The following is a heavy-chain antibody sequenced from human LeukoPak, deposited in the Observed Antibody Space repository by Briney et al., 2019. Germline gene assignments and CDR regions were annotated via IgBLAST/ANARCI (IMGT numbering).Heavy chain of an antibody. D-gene: IGHD3-22*01. CDR2: IYHSGST. V-gene: IGHV4-4*02. CDR1: GGSISSSNW. J-gene: IGHJ4*02. Sequence: SETLSLTCAVSGGSISSSNWWSWVRQPPGKGLEWIGEIYHSGSTNYNPSLKSRVTISVDKSKNQFSLKLSSVTAADTAVYYCARTMYYYDSSGYLDYWGQGTLVTVSS. CDR3: ARTMYYYDSSGYLDY.